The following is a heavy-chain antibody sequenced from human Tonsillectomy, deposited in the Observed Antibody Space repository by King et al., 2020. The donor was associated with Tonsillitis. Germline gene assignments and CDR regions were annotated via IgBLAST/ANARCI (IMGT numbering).Heavy chain of an antibody. D-gene: IGHD1-26*01. CDR3: ARENLVGASGYGMDV. CDR1: GFTFSGYE. V-gene: IGHV3-13*01. CDR2: IGTAGDT. Sequence: VQLVESGGGLVQPGGSLRLSCEASGFTFSGYEMNWVRQATGKGLEWVTTIGTAGDTYYSGSVKGRFTFSRENAKNSLYLQMNSLRAGDTAVDYCARENLVGASGYGMDVWGQGTTVTVSS. J-gene: IGHJ6*02.